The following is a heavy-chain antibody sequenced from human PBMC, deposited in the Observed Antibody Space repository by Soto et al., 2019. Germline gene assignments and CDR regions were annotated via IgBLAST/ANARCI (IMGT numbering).Heavy chain of an antibody. CDR3: ARDVGRITGTTGGYYYYYMDV. CDR2: IYHSGST. J-gene: IGHJ6*03. V-gene: IGHV4-4*02. D-gene: IGHD1-7*01. Sequence: QVQLQESGPGLVKPSGTLSLTCAVSSGSISSSNWWSWVRQPPGKGLEWIGEIYHSGSTNYNPSLKSRVTISVDKSKNQFSLKLSSVTAADTAVYYCARDVGRITGTTGGYYYYYMDVWGKGTTVTVSS. CDR1: SGSISSSNW.